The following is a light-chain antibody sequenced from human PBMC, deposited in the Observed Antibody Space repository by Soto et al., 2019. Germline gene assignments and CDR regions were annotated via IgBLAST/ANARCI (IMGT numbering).Light chain of an antibody. CDR3: QQYGSSGT. J-gene: IGKJ1*01. V-gene: IGKV3-20*01. CDR2: GAS. Sequence: ENVLTQSPGTLSLSPRERATLSCRASRSVSNNYLAWYQQKPGQAPRLLIYGASNRATGIPDRFSGSGSGTDFTLTISRLEPEDFAVYYCQQYGSSGTFGQGSKV. CDR1: RSVSNNY.